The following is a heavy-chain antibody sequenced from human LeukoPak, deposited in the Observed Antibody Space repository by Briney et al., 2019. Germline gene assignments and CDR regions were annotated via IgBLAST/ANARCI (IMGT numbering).Heavy chain of an antibody. D-gene: IGHD4-11*01. V-gene: IGHV4-30-2*01. CDR3: ARDTGLALDY. J-gene: IGHJ4*02. CDR1: GGSISSGGYS. Sequence: SQTLSLTCAVSGGSISSGGYSWSWIRQPPGKGLEWIGYIYHSGSTYYNPSLKSRVTISVDRSKNQFSLKLSYVTAADTAVYYCARDTGLALDYWGQGTLVTVSS. CDR2: IYHSGST.